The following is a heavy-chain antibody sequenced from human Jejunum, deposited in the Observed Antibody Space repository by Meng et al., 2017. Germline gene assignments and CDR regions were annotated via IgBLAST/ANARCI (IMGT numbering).Heavy chain of an antibody. J-gene: IGHJ3*02. D-gene: IGHD6-13*01. CDR1: GFTFSNYW. CDR3: ARAYNSWYVPSDAFDI. Sequence: GESLKISCAAFGFTFSNYWMTWVRQAPGKGLEWVASIKDDGSDKYYVDSVNGRFTISRDNAKNSLYLQMNSLRDEDTALYYCARAYNSWYVPSDAFDIWGQGTMVTVSS. CDR2: IKDDGSDK. V-gene: IGHV3-7*01.